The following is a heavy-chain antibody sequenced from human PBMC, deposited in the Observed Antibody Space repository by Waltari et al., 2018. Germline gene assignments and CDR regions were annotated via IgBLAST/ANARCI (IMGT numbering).Heavy chain of an antibody. V-gene: IGHV1-46*01. J-gene: IGHJ4*02. CDR2: INPSRGTT. D-gene: IGHD4-17*01. CDR1: GYPFTSHY. CDR3: AREEGPYGDHLDF. Sequence: QVQLVQSGDELKKTGASVNVSCKPSGYPFTSHYLHWVRQAPGHGPEWMGVINPSRGTTRYAQRFQGKVIMTRDTPTSTVYMGLSSLTADDTAVYYCAREEGPYGDHLDFWGQGTPVTVSS.